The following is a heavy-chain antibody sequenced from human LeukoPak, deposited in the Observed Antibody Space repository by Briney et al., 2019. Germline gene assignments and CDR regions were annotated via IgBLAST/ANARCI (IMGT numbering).Heavy chain of an antibody. D-gene: IGHD3-10*02. CDR2: IYYSGST. V-gene: IGHV4-39*01. CDR1: GGSFSGYY. Sequence: SETLSLTCAVYGGSFSGYYWGWIRQPPGKGLEWIGSIYYSGSTYYNPSPKSRVTISVDTSKNQFSLKLSSVTAADTAVYYCARHGSLFRVTPFDYWGQGTLVTVSS. J-gene: IGHJ4*02. CDR3: ARHGSLFRVTPFDY.